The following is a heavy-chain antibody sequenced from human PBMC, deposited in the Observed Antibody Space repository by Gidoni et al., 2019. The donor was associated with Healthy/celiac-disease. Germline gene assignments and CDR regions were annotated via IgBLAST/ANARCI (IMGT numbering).Heavy chain of an antibody. J-gene: IGHJ5*02. V-gene: IGHV3-30*04. Sequence: QVQLVEPGGAVVQPWRSLGPSCAASGFIFMSYAMHWVREGPGKGLEWEAVISYDRSNKYYADYVKGRFNISRDNYKNTMYLQMNRLRAEDTAVYYCARAQGDSGSDWNWFDPWGQGTLVTVSS. D-gene: IGHD1-26*01. CDR3: ARAQGDSGSDWNWFDP. CDR1: GFIFMSYA. CDR2: ISYDRSNK.